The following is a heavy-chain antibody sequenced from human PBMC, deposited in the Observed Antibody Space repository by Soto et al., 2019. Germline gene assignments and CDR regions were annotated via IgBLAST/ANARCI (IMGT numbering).Heavy chain of an antibody. Sequence: QVQLVQSGAEVKKPGASVKVSCKASGYTFTSYDINWVRQATGQGFEWMGWMNPNSGNTGYAHKVQGRVPMTRDTAIATDFTDPSSLRSEDTAVYYCARDHRTWGFDCWGLGTLVTVSS. CDR3: ARDHRTWGFDC. CDR1: GYTFTSYD. V-gene: IGHV1-8*01. D-gene: IGHD7-27*01. J-gene: IGHJ4*02. CDR2: MNPNSGNT.